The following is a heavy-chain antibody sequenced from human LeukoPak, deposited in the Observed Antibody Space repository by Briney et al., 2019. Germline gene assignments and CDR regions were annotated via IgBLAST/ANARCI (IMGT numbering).Heavy chain of an antibody. CDR2: IYSGGST. CDR3: ARYCGGDCYWNAFDI. Sequence: GGSLRLSCAASGFTVSSNYMSWVRQAPGKGLEWVSVIYSGGSTYYADSVKGRFTISRDNSKNTLYLQMNSLRAEDTAVYYCARYCGGDCYWNAFDIWGQGTMVTVSS. CDR1: GFTVSSNY. D-gene: IGHD2-21*02. J-gene: IGHJ3*02. V-gene: IGHV3-53*01.